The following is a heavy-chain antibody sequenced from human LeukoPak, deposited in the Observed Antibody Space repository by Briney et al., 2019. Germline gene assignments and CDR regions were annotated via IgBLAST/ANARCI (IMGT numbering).Heavy chain of an antibody. CDR3: ARDPYSGNYGAYYYYYMDV. V-gene: IGHV3-21*01. Sequence: PGGSLRLSCAASGFTFNNYNMNWVRQALGKGLEWVSSITSSSTYIYYADSVKGRFTISRDNAKNSLYLQMNSLRPEDTAVYYCARDPYSGNYGAYYYYYMDVWGKGTTVTISS. J-gene: IGHJ6*03. CDR1: GFTFNNYN. CDR2: ITSSSTYI. D-gene: IGHD1-26*01.